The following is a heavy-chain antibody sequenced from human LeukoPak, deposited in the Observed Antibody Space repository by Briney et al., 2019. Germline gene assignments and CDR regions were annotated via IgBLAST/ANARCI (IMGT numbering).Heavy chain of an antibody. D-gene: IGHD3-22*01. CDR1: GFTFSSYN. CDR3: ARGASSGYYYDAFDI. V-gene: IGHV3-21*01. CDR2: ISSSSTYI. J-gene: IGHJ3*02. Sequence: GGSLRLSCAASGFTFSSYNMNWVRQAPGKGLEWVSSISSSSTYIYYADSVKGRFTISRNNAKNSLYLQMNSLRAEDTAVYYCARGASSGYYYDAFDIWGQGTMVTVSS.